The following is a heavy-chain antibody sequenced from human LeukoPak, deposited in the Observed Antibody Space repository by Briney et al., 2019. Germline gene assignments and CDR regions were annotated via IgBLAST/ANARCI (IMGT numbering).Heavy chain of an antibody. Sequence: SETLSLTCTASGGSISSYYWSWIRQPPGKGLEWIGYIYYSGSTNYNPSLKSRVTISVDTSKNQFSLKLSSVTAADTAVYYCARHYDFWSGYFWFDPWGQGTLVTVSS. CDR1: GGSISSYY. D-gene: IGHD3-3*01. CDR3: ARHYDFWSGYFWFDP. V-gene: IGHV4-59*01. CDR2: IYYSGST. J-gene: IGHJ5*02.